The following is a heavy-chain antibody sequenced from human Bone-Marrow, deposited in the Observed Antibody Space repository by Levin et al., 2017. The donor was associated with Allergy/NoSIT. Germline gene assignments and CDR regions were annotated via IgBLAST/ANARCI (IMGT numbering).Heavy chain of an antibody. J-gene: IGHJ4*02. CDR2: INYSGST. CDR1: GESFSGHF. CDR3: ARGGEVPSQYFFDY. Sequence: PSETLSLTCAVDGESFSGHFWSWIRQSPGKGLEWIGEINYSGSTHYNPSLKSRVTTSVDTTKKQFSLKLSSVTAADTAVYFCARGGEVPSQYFFDYWGQGILVSVSS. V-gene: IGHV4-34*01. D-gene: IGHD3-10*01.